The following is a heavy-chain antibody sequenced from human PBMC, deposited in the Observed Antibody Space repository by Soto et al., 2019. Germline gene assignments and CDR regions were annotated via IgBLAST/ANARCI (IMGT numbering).Heavy chain of an antibody. CDR3: AREMAGLGGEYDY. J-gene: IGHJ4*02. V-gene: IGHV1-18*01. Sequence: QVQLVQSGAEVKNPGASVKVSCKTSGYTFTKYGVGWVRQAPGQGLEWMGWISGSSGNANSAEKVQGRITLTTDTSTSTVYIGLRSLRSDDTAVYYCAREMAGLGGEYDYWRQGTLVTVSS. CDR1: GYTFTKYG. D-gene: IGHD3-16*01. CDR2: ISGSSGNA.